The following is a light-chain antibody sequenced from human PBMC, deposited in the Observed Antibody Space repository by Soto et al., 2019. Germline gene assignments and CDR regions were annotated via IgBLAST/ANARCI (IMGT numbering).Light chain of an antibody. CDR2: DVS. Sequence: QSVLTQPRSVSGSPGQSVTISCTGTSSDVGGYNYVSWYQQHPGRAPKVMIYDVSRRPSGVPDRFSGSKSGNTASLTISGLQAEDEADYYCCSYADTYTWVFGGGTKLTVL. CDR3: CSYADTYTWV. CDR1: SSDVGGYNY. V-gene: IGLV2-11*01. J-gene: IGLJ3*02.